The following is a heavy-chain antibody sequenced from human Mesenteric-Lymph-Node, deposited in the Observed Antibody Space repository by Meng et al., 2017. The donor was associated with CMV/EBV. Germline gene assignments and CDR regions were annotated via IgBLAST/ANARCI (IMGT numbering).Heavy chain of an antibody. D-gene: IGHD2-2*01. CDR3: ARVTYCSSSRCYPGNYNYYGMDV. V-gene: IGHV3-64*02. Sequence: GGSLRLSCAASGFTFSSYAMHWVRQAPGKGLEYVSAISSNGGSTYYADSVKGRFTISRDNSKNTLYLQMGSLRAEDMAVYYCARVTYCSSSRCYPGNYNYYGMDVWGQGTTVTVSS. J-gene: IGHJ6*02. CDR1: GFTFSSYA. CDR2: ISSNGGST.